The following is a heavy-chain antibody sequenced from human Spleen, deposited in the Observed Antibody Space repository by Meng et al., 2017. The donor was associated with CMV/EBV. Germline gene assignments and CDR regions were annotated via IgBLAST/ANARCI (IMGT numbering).Heavy chain of an antibody. CDR2: INPSGDNT. Sequence: VSVKVSCKASGYTFTGYYMHWVRQAPGQGLEWMGIINPSGDNTAYAQRFQGRVTMTRDTSTNTVYMELSSLRSEDTAVYYCARPVRPLSTTGGMDVWGPGTTVTVSS. CDR1: GYTFTGYY. CDR3: ARPVRPLSTTGGMDV. V-gene: IGHV1-46*01. D-gene: IGHD1-14*01. J-gene: IGHJ6*02.